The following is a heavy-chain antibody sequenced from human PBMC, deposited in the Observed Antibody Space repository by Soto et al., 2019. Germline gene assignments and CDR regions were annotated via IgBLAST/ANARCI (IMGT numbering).Heavy chain of an antibody. V-gene: IGHV1-69*08. CDR2: IIPILGIA. CDR1: GGTFSSYT. J-gene: IGHJ4*02. D-gene: IGHD3-10*01. Sequence: QVQLVKSGAEVKKPGSSVKVSCKASGGTFSSYTISWVRQAHGQGLEWMGRIIPILGIANYAQKFQGRVTITADKSTSTAYMELSSLRSEDTAVYYCARDRGEYYFDYWGQGTLVTVSS. CDR3: ARDRGEYYFDY.